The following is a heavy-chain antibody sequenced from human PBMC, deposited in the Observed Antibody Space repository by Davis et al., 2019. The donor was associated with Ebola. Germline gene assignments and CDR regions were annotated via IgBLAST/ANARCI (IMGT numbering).Heavy chain of an antibody. D-gene: IGHD5-12*01. CDR3: ARLPSGVGRALDY. CDR2: ISSGGSDI. CDR1: GFSVSNYY. Sequence: GESLKISCAVSGFSVSNYYMSWIRQAPGKGLEWVSYISSGGSDIYYADSVKGRFTISRDNAENSLFLQLNNLRAEDTALYYCARLPSGVGRALDYWGHGTLVTVSS. V-gene: IGHV3-11*04. J-gene: IGHJ4*01.